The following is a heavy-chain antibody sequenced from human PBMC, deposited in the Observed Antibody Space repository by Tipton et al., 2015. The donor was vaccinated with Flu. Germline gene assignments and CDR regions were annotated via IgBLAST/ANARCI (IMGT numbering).Heavy chain of an antibody. D-gene: IGHD2-15*01. Sequence: QLMQSGGGLVQPGGSLRLSCAASGFTFSSYEMNRVRQAPGKGLEWVSYITSSGDSIYYTDSVKGRFTISRDNAKNSLYLQMNSLKAEDTGVYYCASETPGSAKNAFDVWGQGTMVSVSS. CDR3: ASETPGSAKNAFDV. V-gene: IGHV3-48*03. CDR1: GFTFSSYE. CDR2: ITSSGDSI. J-gene: IGHJ3*01.